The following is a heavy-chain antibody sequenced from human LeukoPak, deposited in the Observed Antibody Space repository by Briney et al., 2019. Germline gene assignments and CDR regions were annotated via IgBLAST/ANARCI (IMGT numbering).Heavy chain of an antibody. CDR2: ITVNGGDI. J-gene: IGHJ3*02. D-gene: IGHD4-17*01. CDR3: AKDPNGDYVGAFDS. Sequence: GGSLRLSCTPSTFAINIYAMTWVRQAPGKGLEWVSSITVNGGDIYYADSVRGRFTISRDNSKNTLYLQMNSQRAEDTAVYYCAKDPNGDYVGAFDSWDQGTMVTVSS. CDR1: TFAINIYA. V-gene: IGHV3-23*01.